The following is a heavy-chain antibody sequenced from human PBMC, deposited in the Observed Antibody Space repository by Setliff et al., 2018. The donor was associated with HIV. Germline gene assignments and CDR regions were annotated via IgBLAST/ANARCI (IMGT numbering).Heavy chain of an antibody. CDR1: GLIFSSYE. CDR2: IVSSSSSI. D-gene: IGHD3-3*01. Sequence: GGSLRLSCAASGLIFSSYELNWVRQAPGKGLECISFIVSSSSSIYYGDSVKGRFTISRDNAKNSLDLEMHSLTDEDTAVYYCVRDPGGIFDAFDVWGQGTMVTVSS. CDR3: VRDPGGIFDAFDV. V-gene: IGHV3-48*02. J-gene: IGHJ3*01.